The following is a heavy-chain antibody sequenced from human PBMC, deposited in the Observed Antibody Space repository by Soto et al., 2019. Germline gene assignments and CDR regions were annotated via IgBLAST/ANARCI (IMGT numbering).Heavy chain of an antibody. D-gene: IGHD6-19*01. J-gene: IGHJ4*02. CDR3: ARDWLCKYFAY. CDR1: GFTFSSYG. CDR2: IWYDGSTK. V-gene: IGHV3-33*01. Sequence: QVQLVESGGGVVQPGRSLRLSCAASGFTFSSYGMHWVRQAPGKGLEWVAVIWYDGSTKYYADSVMGRFTISRDTSNNTLYLQMNSLRVEDTAVYYCARDWLCKYFAYWGQGTLVTVSS.